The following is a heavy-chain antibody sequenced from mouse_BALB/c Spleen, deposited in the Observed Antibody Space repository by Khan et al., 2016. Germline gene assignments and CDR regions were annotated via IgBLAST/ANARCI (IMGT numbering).Heavy chain of an antibody. V-gene: IGHV3-2*02. D-gene: IGHD2-1*01. CDR2: ISYSGSI. J-gene: IGHJ2*01. Sequence: EVQLQESGPGLVKPSQSLSLTCTVTGYSITSDYAWNWIRQFPGNKLEWMGYISYSGSISHNPSLKSRISITRDTSKNQFFLQLNSVTTEDTATYYGAFYGNYRYFDYWGQGTTLTVSS. CDR1: GYSITSDYA. CDR3: AFYGNYRYFDY.